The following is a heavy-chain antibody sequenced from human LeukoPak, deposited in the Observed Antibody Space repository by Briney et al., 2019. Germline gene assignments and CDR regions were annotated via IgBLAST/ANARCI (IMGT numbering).Heavy chain of an antibody. D-gene: IGHD3-10*01. V-gene: IGHV4-39*07. CDR3: ARGLYGSGSRYYFDY. CDR1: GGSMSSSSHY. Sequence: SETLSLTFTVSGGSMSSSSHYWGWICQPPGKGLEWIGSIYYSGSTYYNPSLKSRVTVSLDTSKKQFSLNLSSVTAADTAVYYCARGLYGSGSRYYFDYWGQGTLVTVSS. J-gene: IGHJ4*02. CDR2: IYYSGST.